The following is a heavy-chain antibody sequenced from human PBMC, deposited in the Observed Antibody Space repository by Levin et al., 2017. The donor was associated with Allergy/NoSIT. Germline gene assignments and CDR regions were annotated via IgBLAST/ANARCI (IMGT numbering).Heavy chain of an antibody. J-gene: IGHJ3*02. D-gene: IGHD6-19*01. CDR2: IRSKAYGGTT. CDR1: GFTFGDYA. Sequence: GGSLRLSCTASGFTFGDYAMSWVRQAPGKGLEWVGFIRSKAYGGTTEYAASVKGRFTISRDDSKSIAYLQMNSLKTEDTAVYYCTRGSSGWSSDAFDIWGQGTMVTVSS. CDR3: TRGSSGWSSDAFDI. V-gene: IGHV3-49*04.